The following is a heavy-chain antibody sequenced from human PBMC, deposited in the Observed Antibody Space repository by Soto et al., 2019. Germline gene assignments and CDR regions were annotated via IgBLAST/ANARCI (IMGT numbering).Heavy chain of an antibody. CDR1: GFTFSSYG. V-gene: IGHV3-30*18. J-gene: IGHJ6*02. Sequence: SLRLSCAASGFTFSSYGMHWVRQAPGKGLEWVAVISYDGSNKYYADSVKGRFTISRDNSKNTLYLQMNSLRAEDTAVYYCAKDGVLGTTDFYYYYGMDVWGQGTTVTVSS. CDR2: ISYDGSNK. CDR3: AKDGVLGTTDFYYYYGMDV. D-gene: IGHD4-17*01.